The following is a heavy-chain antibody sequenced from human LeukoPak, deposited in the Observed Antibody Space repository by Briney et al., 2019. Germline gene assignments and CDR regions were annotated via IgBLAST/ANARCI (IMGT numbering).Heavy chain of an antibody. Sequence: ASVKVSCKASGYTFTGYYMHWVRQAPGQGLEWMGWINPNSGGTNYAQKFQGRVTMTRGTSISTAYMELSRLRSDDTAVYYCARGPSARFFGVAKGAFDIWGQGTMVTVSS. D-gene: IGHD3-3*01. V-gene: IGHV1-2*02. CDR3: ARGPSARFFGVAKGAFDI. CDR2: INPNSGGT. CDR1: GYTFTGYY. J-gene: IGHJ3*02.